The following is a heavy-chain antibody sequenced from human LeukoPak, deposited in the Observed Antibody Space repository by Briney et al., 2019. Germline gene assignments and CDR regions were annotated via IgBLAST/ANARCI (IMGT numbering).Heavy chain of an antibody. J-gene: IGHJ3*02. CDR1: GFIFSSYG. D-gene: IGHD3-22*01. CDR2: IRDDGSNK. CDR3: AITVGSRRYYYDSSGYHDAFDI. V-gene: IGHV3-30*02. Sequence: EGSLRLSCAASGFIFSSYGMHWVRQAPGKGLEWVAFIRDDGSNKYYADSVKGRFTISRDNSKNTLYLQMNSLRAEDTAVYYCAITVGSRRYYYDSSGYHDAFDIWGQGTMVTVSS.